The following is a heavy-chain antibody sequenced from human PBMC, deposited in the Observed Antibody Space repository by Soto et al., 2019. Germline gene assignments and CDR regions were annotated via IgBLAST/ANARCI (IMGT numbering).Heavy chain of an antibody. V-gene: IGHV3-23*01. CDR2: ISGSGGST. J-gene: IGHJ3*02. CDR3: AKGASPDYGSGDVASDI. D-gene: IGHD3-10*01. Sequence: WGSLRLSCAASGFTFSSYAMSWVRQAPGKGLEWVSAISGSGGSTYYADSVKGRFTISRDNSKNTLYLQMNSLRAEDTAVYYCAKGASPDYGSGDVASDIWGQGTMVTASS. CDR1: GFTFSSYA.